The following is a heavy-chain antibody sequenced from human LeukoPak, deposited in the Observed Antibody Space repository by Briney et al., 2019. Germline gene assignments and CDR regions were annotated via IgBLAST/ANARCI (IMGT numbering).Heavy chain of an antibody. CDR3: AKERTRRRPGSGYYYVYFDY. Sequence: GASVKVSCKVSGYTLTELSMHWVRQAPGKGLEWMGGFDPEDGETIYAQKFQGRVTMTEDTSTDTAYMELSSLRSDDTAVYYCAKERTRRRPGSGYYYVYFDYWGQGTLVTVSS. D-gene: IGHD3-22*01. J-gene: IGHJ4*02. V-gene: IGHV1-24*01. CDR2: FDPEDGET. CDR1: GYTLTELS.